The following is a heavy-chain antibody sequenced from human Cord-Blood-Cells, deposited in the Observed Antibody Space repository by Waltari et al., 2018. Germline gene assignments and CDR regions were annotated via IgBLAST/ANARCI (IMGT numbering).Heavy chain of an antibody. V-gene: IGHV4-4*07. J-gene: IGHJ3*02. CDR3: ARDLSFEYSSSSFAFDI. Sequence: QVQLQESGPGLVKPSETLSLTCTVSGGSISSYYWSWIRQPAGKGLEWIGRIYTSGSTNHNPSLKSRVTMSVDTSKNQFSLKLSSVTAADTAVYYCARDLSFEYSSSSFAFDIWGQGTMVTVSS. CDR1: GGSISSYY. CDR2: IYTSGST. D-gene: IGHD6-6*01.